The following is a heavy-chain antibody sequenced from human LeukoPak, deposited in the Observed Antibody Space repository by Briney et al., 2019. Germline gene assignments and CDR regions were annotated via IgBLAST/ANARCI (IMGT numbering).Heavy chain of an antibody. CDR2: ISAYNGNT. Sequence: ASVKVSCKASGYTFTSYGISWVRQAPGQGLEWMGWISAYNGNTNYAQKLQGRVTMTTDTSTSTAYMELRSLRSDDTAVYYCARALEGDYYYYYYGMDVWGQGTTVTVSS. CDR3: ARALEGDYYYYYYGMDV. D-gene: IGHD2-21*02. CDR1: GYTFTSYG. J-gene: IGHJ6*02. V-gene: IGHV1-18*01.